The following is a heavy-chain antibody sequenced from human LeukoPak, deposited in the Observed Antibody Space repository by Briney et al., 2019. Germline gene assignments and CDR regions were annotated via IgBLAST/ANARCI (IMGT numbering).Heavy chain of an antibody. CDR3: AREFMSYSGYESRHLIDY. CDR2: IYSGGST. Sequence: GGSLRLSCAASGFTFSNHWMSWVRQAPGKGLEWVSVIYSGGSTYYADSVKGRFTISRDNSKNTLYLQMNSLRAEDTAVYYCAREFMSYSGYESRHLIDYWGQGTLVTVSS. D-gene: IGHD5-12*01. CDR1: GFTFSNHW. J-gene: IGHJ4*02. V-gene: IGHV3-66*01.